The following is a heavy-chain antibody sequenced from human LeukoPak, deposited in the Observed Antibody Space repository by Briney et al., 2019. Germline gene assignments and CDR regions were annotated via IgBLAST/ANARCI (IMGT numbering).Heavy chain of an antibody. CDR2: ISFHGTDT. Sequence: PGGSLRLSCAASGFTFISYAIHWVRQAPGKGLEWVAVISFHGTDTFYADSVKGRFTISRDNAKNSLYLQVNSLRAEDTAVYYCARVWGYCSSTSCYGGGYFDYWGQGTLVTVSS. J-gene: IGHJ4*02. D-gene: IGHD2-2*01. V-gene: IGHV3-30*04. CDR3: ARVWGYCSSTSCYGGGYFDY. CDR1: GFTFISYA.